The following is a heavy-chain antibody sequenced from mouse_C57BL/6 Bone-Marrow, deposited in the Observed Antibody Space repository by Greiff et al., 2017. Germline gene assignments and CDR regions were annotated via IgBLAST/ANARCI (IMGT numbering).Heavy chain of an antibody. D-gene: IGHD2-2*01. Sequence: VMLVESGPGLVQPSQSLSITCTVSGFSLTSYGVHWVRQSPGKGLEWLGVIWSGGSTDYNAAFISRLSISKDNSKSQVFFKMNSLQADDTAIYYCARWLRFAYWGQGTLVTVSA. J-gene: IGHJ3*01. CDR1: GFSLTSYG. V-gene: IGHV2-2*01. CDR2: IWSGGST. CDR3: ARWLRFAY.